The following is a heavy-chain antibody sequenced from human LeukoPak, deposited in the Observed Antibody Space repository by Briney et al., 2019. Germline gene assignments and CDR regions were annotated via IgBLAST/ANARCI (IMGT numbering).Heavy chain of an antibody. D-gene: IGHD2-2*01. Sequence: GESLKISCEGSGYRFTGYWIGWVRQVPGRGLEWMGIIYPADSDTRYSPSFQGLVTISADKSINTAYLQWSSLKASDTAIYYCARPPLLTSSKGAFDIWGQGTKVTVSS. CDR2: IYPADSDT. V-gene: IGHV5-51*01. J-gene: IGHJ3*02. CDR3: ARPPLLTSSKGAFDI. CDR1: GYRFTGYW.